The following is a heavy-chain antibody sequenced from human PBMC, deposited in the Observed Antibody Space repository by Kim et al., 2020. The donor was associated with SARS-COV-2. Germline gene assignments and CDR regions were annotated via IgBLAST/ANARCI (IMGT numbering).Heavy chain of an antibody. V-gene: IGHV3-30*18. CDR1: GFTFSSYG. D-gene: IGHD4-17*01. Sequence: GGSLRLSCAASGFTFSSYGMHWVRQAPGKGLEWVAVISYDGSNKYDADSVKGRFTISRDNSKNTLYLQMNSLRAEDTAVYYCAKDGTVYYYYMDVWGKGTTVTVSS. CDR2: ISYDGSNK. CDR3: AKDGTVYYYYMDV. J-gene: IGHJ6*03.